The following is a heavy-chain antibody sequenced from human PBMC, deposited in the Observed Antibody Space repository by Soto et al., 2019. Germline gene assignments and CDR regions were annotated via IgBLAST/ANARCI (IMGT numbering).Heavy chain of an antibody. V-gene: IGHV3-7*01. CDR3: ARDTPSGYFDY. J-gene: IGHJ4*02. CDR2: IKQDGSEK. Sequence: EVQLVESGGGLVQPGGSLRLSCAASGFTFSSYWMSWVRQAPGKGLEWVANIKQDGSEKYYVESMKGRFTTSRDNAKNSLYLQTNSLRAEHTDVYYCARDTPSGYFDYWGQGTLVTVSS. D-gene: IGHD3-22*01. CDR1: GFTFSSYW.